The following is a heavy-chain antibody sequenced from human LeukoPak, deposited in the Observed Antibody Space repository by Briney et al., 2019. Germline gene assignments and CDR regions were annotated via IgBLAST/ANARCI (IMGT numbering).Heavy chain of an antibody. Sequence: GGSLRLSCAASGFTFSSYWMHWARQAPGKGLVWVSRINSDGSSTSYADSVKGRFTISRDNSKNTLYLQMNSLRAEDTAVYYCAKDSRGSSAWNHWGQGTLVTVSS. CDR3: AKDSRGSSAWNH. J-gene: IGHJ5*02. V-gene: IGHV3-74*01. CDR1: GFTFSSYW. CDR2: INSDGSST. D-gene: IGHD2-2*01.